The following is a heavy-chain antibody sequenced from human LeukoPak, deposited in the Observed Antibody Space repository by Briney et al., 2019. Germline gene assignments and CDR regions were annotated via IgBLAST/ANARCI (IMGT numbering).Heavy chain of an antibody. D-gene: IGHD6-13*01. CDR2: ISYDGSNK. CDR3: AKDDSSSWYRGVGY. V-gene: IGHV3-30*18. J-gene: IGHJ4*02. Sequence: PGGSLRLSCAASGFTFSSYGMHWVRQAPGKGLEWVAVISYDGSNKYYADSVKGRFTISRDNSKKILYLQMNSLRVEDTAVYSCAKDDSSSWYRGVGYWGQGTLVTVSS. CDR1: GFTFSSYG.